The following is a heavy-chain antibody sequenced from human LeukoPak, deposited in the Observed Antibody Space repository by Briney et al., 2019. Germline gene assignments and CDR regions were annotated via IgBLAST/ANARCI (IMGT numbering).Heavy chain of an antibody. J-gene: IGHJ4*02. Sequence: PGGSLRLSCAASGFIFRNHWMSWVHQVPGRGLEWVAHIKQGGNEKHYVDSVECRFTLSRDDSKNSLYLQMNSLRVDDSAVYYCARGPNYGDRVDYFDYWGQGALVTVSS. CDR3: ARGPNYGDRVDYFDY. CDR2: IKQGGNEK. V-gene: IGHV3-7*01. CDR1: GFIFRNHW. D-gene: IGHD4-17*01.